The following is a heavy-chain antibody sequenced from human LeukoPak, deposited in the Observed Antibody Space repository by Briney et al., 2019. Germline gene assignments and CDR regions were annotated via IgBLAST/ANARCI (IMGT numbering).Heavy chain of an antibody. D-gene: IGHD6-13*01. V-gene: IGHV3-48*01. Sequence: PGGSLRLSCAASGFTFRTYYMNWVRQTPGKGLEWVSYISPSSGAIHYADSVKGRFTISRDNAKNSLSPQMNSLRAEDTAVYYCARDMGTSSWHAFDNWGQGTLVTVSS. CDR3: ARDMGTSSWHAFDN. CDR1: GFTFRTYY. J-gene: IGHJ4*02. CDR2: ISPSSGAI.